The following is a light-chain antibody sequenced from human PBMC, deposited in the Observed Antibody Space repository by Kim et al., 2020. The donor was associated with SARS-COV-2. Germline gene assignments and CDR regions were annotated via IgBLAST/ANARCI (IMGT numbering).Light chain of an antibody. CDR1: QSVTNN. Sequence: EIVMTQSPATLSVSPGERATLSCMASQSVTNNYLAWYQQKPGQAPRLLIYGASARATGIPARFSGSGSGTEFTLTISSLQSEDFAVYYCHQYNNWPYTLGQGTKLEI. CDR3: HQYNNWPYT. J-gene: IGKJ2*01. V-gene: IGKV3-15*01. CDR2: GAS.